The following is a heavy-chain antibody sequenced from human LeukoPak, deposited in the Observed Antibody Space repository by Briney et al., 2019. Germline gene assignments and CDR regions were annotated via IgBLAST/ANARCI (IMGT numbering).Heavy chain of an antibody. CDR1: GFTFSSYE. D-gene: IGHD3-9*01. CDR2: ISSSGSTI. CDR3: ARAGYYDILTGHTRGDY. V-gene: IGHV3-48*03. J-gene: IGHJ4*02. Sequence: PGGSLRLSCAASGFTFSSYEMNWVRQAPGKGLEWVSYISSSGSTIYYADSVKGRFTISRDNAKNSLYLQMNSLRAEDTAVYYCARAGYYDILTGHTRGDYWGQGTLVTVSS.